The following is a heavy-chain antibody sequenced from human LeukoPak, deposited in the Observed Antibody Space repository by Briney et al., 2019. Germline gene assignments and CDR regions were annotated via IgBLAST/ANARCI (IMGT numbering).Heavy chain of an antibody. D-gene: IGHD2-15*01. CDR1: GFTFSSYA. CDR3: ARDQVVVVAATYYYYYGMDV. V-gene: IGHV3-30*04. CDR2: ISYDGSNK. Sequence: PGGSLRLSCAASGFTFSSYAMHWVRQAPGKGLEWVAVISYDGSNKYYADSVKGRFTISRDNSKNTLYLQMNSLRAEDTAVYYCARDQVVVVAATYYYYYGMDVWGQGTTVTVSS. J-gene: IGHJ6*02.